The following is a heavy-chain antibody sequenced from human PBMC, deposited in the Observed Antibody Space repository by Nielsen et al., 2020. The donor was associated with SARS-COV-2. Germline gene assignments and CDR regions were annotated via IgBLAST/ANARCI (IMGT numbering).Heavy chain of an antibody. J-gene: IGHJ6*02. CDR3: ARDLLDGTRFGLGYAMDV. Sequence: SVKVSCKASGGTFSSYVVSWVRQAPGQGLEWMGGIIPMFSTADYAQKFQGRVTITADESTRTAYMELSSLRSEDTAVYYCARDLLDGTRFGLGYAMDVWGQGTTVTVSS. CDR1: GGTFSSYV. V-gene: IGHV1-69*13. D-gene: IGHD1-14*01. CDR2: IIPMFSTA.